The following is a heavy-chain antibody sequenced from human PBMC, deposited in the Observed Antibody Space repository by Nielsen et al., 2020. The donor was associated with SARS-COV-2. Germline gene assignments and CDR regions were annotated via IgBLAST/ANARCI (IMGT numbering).Heavy chain of an antibody. Sequence: GESLKISCAASGFTFDDYAMHWVRQAPRKGLEWVSGSSWNSGSIGYADSVKGRFTISRDNAKNSLYPQMNSLRAEDTALYYCAKDMPYYDSSGFDYWGQGTLVTVSS. CDR2: SSWNSGSI. CDR3: AKDMPYYDSSGFDY. J-gene: IGHJ4*02. V-gene: IGHV3-9*01. CDR1: GFTFDDYA. D-gene: IGHD3-22*01.